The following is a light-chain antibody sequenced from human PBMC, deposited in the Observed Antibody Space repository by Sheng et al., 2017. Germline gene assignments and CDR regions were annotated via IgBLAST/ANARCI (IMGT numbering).Light chain of an antibody. J-gene: IGLJ2*01. V-gene: IGLV3-21*04. Sequence: SLVLTQPPSVSVAPGKTARITCGGSNIGNKSVHWYQQRTGQAPVLVIYDDSDRPSGLPERFSGSNSGDTATLTISRVAAGDEADYYCQVWDSSGDRVVFGGGTKLTVL. CDR3: QVWDSSGDRVV. CDR1: NIGNKS. CDR2: DDS.